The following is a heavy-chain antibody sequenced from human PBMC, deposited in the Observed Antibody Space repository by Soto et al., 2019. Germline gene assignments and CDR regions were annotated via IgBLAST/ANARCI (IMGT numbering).Heavy chain of an antibody. CDR2: ISYGGNDK. CDR3: AKDVSRMAADYYFDY. V-gene: IGHV3-30*18. Sequence: QVQLVESGGGVVQPGRSLRLSCAASGFIFSNYGMHWVRQAPGKGLEWVAVISYGGNDKKHAESVKGRFTISRDNSENTLYLQMNSLRAEDTALYYCAKDVSRMAADYYFDYWGQGTLVTVSS. CDR1: GFIFSNYG. J-gene: IGHJ4*02. D-gene: IGHD6-13*01.